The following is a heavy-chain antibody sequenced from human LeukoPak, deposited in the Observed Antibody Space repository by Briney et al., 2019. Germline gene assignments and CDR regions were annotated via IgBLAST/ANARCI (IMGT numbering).Heavy chain of an antibody. V-gene: IGHV1-69*05. CDR2: IIPIFGTA. J-gene: IGHJ4*02. CDR1: GGTFSSYA. Sequence: SVKVSCKASGGTFSSYAISWVRQPPGQGLEWMGRIIPIFGTANYAQKFQGRVTITTDESTSTAYMELSSLRSEDTAVYYCAKGDYSNSYNYWGQGTLVTVSS. CDR3: AKGDYSNSYNY. D-gene: IGHD4-17*01.